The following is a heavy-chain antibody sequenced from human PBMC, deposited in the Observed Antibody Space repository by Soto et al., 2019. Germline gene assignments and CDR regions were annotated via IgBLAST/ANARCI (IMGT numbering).Heavy chain of an antibody. V-gene: IGHV4-59*11. CDR3: ARFAYYYGSGSPISSFDP. Sequence: SETLSLTCTVSGGSTSSHYWSWIRQPPGKGLEWIGYIYYSGSTNYNPSLKSRVTISVDTSKNQFSLKLSSVTAADTAVYYCARFAYYYGSGSPISSFDPWGQGTLVTVSS. D-gene: IGHD3-10*01. CDR1: GGSTSSHY. CDR2: IYYSGST. J-gene: IGHJ5*02.